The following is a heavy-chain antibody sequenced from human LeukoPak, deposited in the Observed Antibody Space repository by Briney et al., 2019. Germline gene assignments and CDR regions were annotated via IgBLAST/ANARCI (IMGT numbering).Heavy chain of an antibody. Sequence: ASVKVSCKASGYTFTSYGISWVRQAPGQGLEWMGWISAYNGNTNYAQKLQGRVTMTTDTSTSTAYMELRSLRSDDTAVYYCARDGGITMVRGVIIPFDYWGQGTLVTVSS. CDR1: GYTFTSYG. D-gene: IGHD3-10*01. CDR2: ISAYNGNT. CDR3: ARDGGITMVRGVIIPFDY. V-gene: IGHV1-18*01. J-gene: IGHJ4*02.